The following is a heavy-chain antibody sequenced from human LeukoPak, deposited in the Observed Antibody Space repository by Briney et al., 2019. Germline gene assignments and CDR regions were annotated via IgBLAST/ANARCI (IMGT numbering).Heavy chain of an antibody. J-gene: IGHJ4*02. Sequence: GGSLRLSCAASGFTFSSYAMSWVRQAPGKGLEWVSAISGSGGSTYYADSVKGRFTISRDNAKNSLYLQMNSLRAEDTAVYYCARLFTMIVDDPFDYWGQGTLVTVSS. CDR2: ISGSGGST. V-gene: IGHV3-23*01. CDR1: GFTFSSYA. CDR3: ARLFTMIVDDPFDY. D-gene: IGHD3-22*01.